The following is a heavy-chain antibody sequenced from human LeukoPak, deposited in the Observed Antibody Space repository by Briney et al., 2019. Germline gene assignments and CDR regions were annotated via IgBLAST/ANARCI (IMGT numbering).Heavy chain of an antibody. D-gene: IGHD3-10*01. CDR1: GFTFSSYA. J-gene: IGHJ4*02. CDR3: AKGYYGSGSYNYYFDY. CDR2: ISGSGGRT. V-gene: IGHV3-23*01. Sequence: GGSLRLSCAASGFTFSSYAMSWVRQAPGKGLEWVSGISGSGGRTYYADSVKGRFTISRDNSKNTLDLQMNSLRAEDTAVYYCAKGYYGSGSYNYYFDYWGQGTLVTVSS.